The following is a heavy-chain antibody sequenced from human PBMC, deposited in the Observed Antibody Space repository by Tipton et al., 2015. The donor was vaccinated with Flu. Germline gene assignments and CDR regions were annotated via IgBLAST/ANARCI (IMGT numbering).Heavy chain of an antibody. CDR3: ARDSEDIVVVVAATLSGAGVFDY. CDR2: ISYDGSNK. D-gene: IGHD2-15*01. CDR1: GFTFSSYA. Sequence: SLRLSCAASGFTFSSYAMHWVRQAPGKGLEWVAVISYDGSNKYYADSVKGRFTISRDNSKNTLYLQMNSLRAEDTAVYYCARDSEDIVVVVAATLSGAGVFDYWGQGTLVTVSS. J-gene: IGHJ4*02. V-gene: IGHV3-30-3*01.